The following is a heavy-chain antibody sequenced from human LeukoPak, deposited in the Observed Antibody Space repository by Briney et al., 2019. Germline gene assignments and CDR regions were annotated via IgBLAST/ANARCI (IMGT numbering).Heavy chain of an antibody. CDR2: ISSDGSDT. Sequence: GGSLRLSCVASGFSFSSYWMHWVRQDPGKGLMWVARISSDGSDTKYGDSVKGRFTISRDNGKNTLYLQMNSLEAEDTAVYYCARDQTQLGPTTVDHWGQGIQVTVSS. CDR1: GFSFSSYW. D-gene: IGHD1-1*01. V-gene: IGHV3-74*01. J-gene: IGHJ4*02. CDR3: ARDQTQLGPTTVDH.